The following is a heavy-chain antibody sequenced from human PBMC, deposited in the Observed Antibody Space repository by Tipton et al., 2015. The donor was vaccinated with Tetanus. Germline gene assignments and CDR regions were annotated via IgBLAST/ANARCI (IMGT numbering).Heavy chain of an antibody. V-gene: IGHV4-61*08. CDR2: IYYSGST. Sequence: TLSLTCTVSGGSISSGGYYWSWIRQHPGKGLEWIGYIYYSGSTNYNPSLKSRVTISVDTSKNQFSLKLSSVTAADTAVYYCARDGYYDILTSYRRGPGLVYWGQGTLVTVSS. CDR1: GGSISSGGYY. J-gene: IGHJ4*02. D-gene: IGHD3-9*01. CDR3: ARDGYYDILTSYRRGPGLVY.